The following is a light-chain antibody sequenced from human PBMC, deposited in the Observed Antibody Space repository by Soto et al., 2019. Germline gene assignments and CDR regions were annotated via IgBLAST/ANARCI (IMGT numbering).Light chain of an antibody. CDR2: AAS. V-gene: IGKV3-20*01. J-gene: IGKJ4*01. Sequence: IVMSQSPATLSLTPGERATLSCRASQSVSSTFLTWYQQKPGQAPRLLIYAASGRATGIPDRFSGSGSGTDFTLTISRLEPEDFAVYFCQHYDYSRLTFGGGSNVDI. CDR3: QHYDYSRLT. CDR1: QSVSSTF.